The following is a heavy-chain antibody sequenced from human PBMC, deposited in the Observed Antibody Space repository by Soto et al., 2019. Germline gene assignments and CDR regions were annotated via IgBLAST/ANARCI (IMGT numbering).Heavy chain of an antibody. V-gene: IGHV3-48*02. D-gene: IGHD2-2*01. J-gene: IGHJ4*02. CDR3: ARGTSHPDY. Sequence: PGGSLRLSCAASGFTFSSYSMSWVRQAPGKGLEWVSYISSSSDTIYYADSVKGRFTISRDNAKNPLYLQMNSLRDENTAVYYCARGTSHPDYWGQGTLVTVSS. CDR1: GFTFSSYS. CDR2: ISSSSDTI.